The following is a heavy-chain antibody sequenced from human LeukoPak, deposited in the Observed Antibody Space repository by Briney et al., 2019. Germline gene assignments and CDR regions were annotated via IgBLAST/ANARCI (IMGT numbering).Heavy chain of an antibody. V-gene: IGHV4-34*01. J-gene: IGHJ4*02. CDR3: ARERGYSYWSYFDY. D-gene: IGHD5-18*01. Sequence: SETLSLTCAVYGGSFSGYYWSWIRQPPGKGLEWTGEINHSGSTNYNPSLKSRVTISVDTSKNQFSLKLSSVTAADTAVYYCARERGYSYWSYFDYWGQGTLVTVSS. CDR2: INHSGST. CDR1: GGSFSGYY.